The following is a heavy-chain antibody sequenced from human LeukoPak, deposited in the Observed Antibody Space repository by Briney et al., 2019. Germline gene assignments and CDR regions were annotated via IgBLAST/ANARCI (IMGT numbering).Heavy chain of an antibody. Sequence: GGSLRLSCEASGFTLGTYWMSWVRQAPGKGLEWVANTNQEGSEKYYVDSVKGRFTISKDNAKNSLYLQMNSLRAGDTAVYYCARDPKWLDYWGQGTQVTVSS. CDR3: ARDPKWLDY. D-gene: IGHD5-12*01. CDR1: GFTLGTYW. CDR2: TNQEGSEK. J-gene: IGHJ4*02. V-gene: IGHV3-7*01.